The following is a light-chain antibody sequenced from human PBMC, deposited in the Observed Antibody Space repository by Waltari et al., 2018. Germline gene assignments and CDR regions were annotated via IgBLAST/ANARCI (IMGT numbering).Light chain of an antibody. CDR2: DKN. CDR3: HSRDASGGGDA. V-gene: IGLV3-19*01. Sequence: TQDPAVSVAMGQTVRITCQGDSLRSFYASWYQQRPGQAPILVMYDKNSRPSGVPDRFSASSSDNTASLTITGAQAEDEAYYYCHSRDASGGGDAFGGGTKLTVL. J-gene: IGLJ2*01. CDR1: SLRSFY.